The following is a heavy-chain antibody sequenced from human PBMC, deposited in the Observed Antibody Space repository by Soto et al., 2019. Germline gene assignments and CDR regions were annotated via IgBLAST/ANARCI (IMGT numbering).Heavy chain of an antibody. J-gene: IGHJ4*02. CDR1: GGMFSSYA. Sequence: GSLRLSCAASGGMFSSYAMSWVRQAPGKGLEWVSTITDNGGSTYYADSVKGRCTVSRDNSKNTLYLQIDSLRAEDTAVYYCATSFDWILLTPYYWGQGTLVTVSS. D-gene: IGHD3-9*01. V-gene: IGHV3-23*01. CDR3: ATSFDWILLTPYY. CDR2: ITDNGGST.